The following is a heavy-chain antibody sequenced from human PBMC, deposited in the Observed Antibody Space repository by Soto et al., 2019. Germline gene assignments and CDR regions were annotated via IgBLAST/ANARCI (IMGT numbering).Heavy chain of an antibody. D-gene: IGHD3-16*01. CDR1: GYTFTSYA. J-gene: IGHJ6*02. V-gene: IGHV1-3*01. Sequence: QVQLVQSGAKVKKPGASVKVSCKASGYTFTSYAMHWVRQAPGQRLEWMGGINAGNGNTNYSQKFQGRVTITRDTSASTAYMELSSLRSEDTAGYYCASEGPRGNYYYCYGMDVWGQGTTVTVSS. CDR2: INAGNGNT. CDR3: ASEGPRGNYYYCYGMDV.